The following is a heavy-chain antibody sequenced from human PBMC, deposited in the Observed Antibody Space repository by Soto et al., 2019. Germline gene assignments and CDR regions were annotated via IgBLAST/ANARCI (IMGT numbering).Heavy chain of an antibody. CDR2: ISAGGDGT. CDR1: GFPFVNYH. J-gene: IGHJ4*01. Sequence: GGALRLSCEASGFPFVNYHMSWVRQAPGKGLEWVAGISAGGDGTTYADSVKGRFTISRDNSRNTLYLQMNSLRVDDTALYYCAKEPRLRRAYWGQGTLVTVSS. V-gene: IGHV3-23*01. CDR3: AKEPRLRRAY. D-gene: IGHD4-17*01.